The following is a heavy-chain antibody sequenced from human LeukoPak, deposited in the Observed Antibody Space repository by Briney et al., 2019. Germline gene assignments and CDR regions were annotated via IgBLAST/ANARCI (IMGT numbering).Heavy chain of an antibody. D-gene: IGHD4-17*01. J-gene: IGHJ2*01. V-gene: IGHV3-48*03. CDR2: ISSSGSTI. CDR3: ARGPRYGDYGTTPGYFDL. Sequence: GGSLRLSCAASGFTFSSYEMNWVRQAPGKGLEWVSYISSSGSTIYYADSVKGRFSISRDNSKNTLYLQMNSLRAEDTAIYYCARGPRYGDYGTTPGYFDLWGRGTLVTVSS. CDR1: GFTFSSYE.